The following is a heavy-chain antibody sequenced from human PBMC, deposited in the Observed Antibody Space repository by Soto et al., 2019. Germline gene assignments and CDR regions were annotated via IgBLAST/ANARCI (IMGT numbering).Heavy chain of an antibody. J-gene: IGHJ4*02. D-gene: IGHD3-22*01. CDR1: GFTFSNSN. Sequence: EVQLVESGGGLVKPGGSLRLSCAASGFTFSNSNMNWVRQAPGKGLEWVSSITSGSSFKNYADSVKGRFTISRDNDKNSLYLQMNSLRAEDTAVYYCARDPPLSTIVVVGVDDFWGQGILVTVSS. V-gene: IGHV3-21*02. CDR2: ITSGSSFK. CDR3: ARDPPLSTIVVVGVDDF.